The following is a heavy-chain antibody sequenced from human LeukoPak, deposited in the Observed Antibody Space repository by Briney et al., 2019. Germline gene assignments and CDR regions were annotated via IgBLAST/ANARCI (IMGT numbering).Heavy chain of an antibody. V-gene: IGHV3-43*02. J-gene: IGHJ4*02. D-gene: IGHD1-26*01. CDR3: AKARWEPNFDY. CDR2: INENGNIA. CDR1: GFTFDDYA. Sequence: GGSLRLSCAASGFTFDDYAMHWVRQGPGKSLEWVSLINENGNIAYYGDSVRGRFTVSRDNAKNSLYLQMNSLTTEDTALYYCAKARWEPNFDYWGQGTLVTVSS.